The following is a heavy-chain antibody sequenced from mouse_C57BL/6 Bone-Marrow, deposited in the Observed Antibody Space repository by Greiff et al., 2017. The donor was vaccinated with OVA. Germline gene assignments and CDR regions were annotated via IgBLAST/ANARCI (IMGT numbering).Heavy chain of an antibody. CDR1: GYTFTSYG. D-gene: IGHD1-1*01. V-gene: IGHV1-81*01. CDR2: IYPRSGNT. J-gene: IGHJ1*03. CDR3: ARRSSWYFDV. Sequence: VKLQESGAELARPGASVKLSCKASGYTFTSYGISWVKQRTGQGLEWIGEIYPRSGNTYYNEKFKGKATLTADKSSSTAYMELRSLTSEDSAVYFCARRSSWYFDVWGTGTTVTVSS.